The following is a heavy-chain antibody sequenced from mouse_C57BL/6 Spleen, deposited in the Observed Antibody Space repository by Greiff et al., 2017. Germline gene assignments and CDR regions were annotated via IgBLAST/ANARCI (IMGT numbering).Heavy chain of an antibody. D-gene: IGHD1-1*01. CDR2: IHPNSGST. V-gene: IGHV1-64*01. J-gene: IGHJ2*01. CDR1: GYTFTSYW. Sequence: QVQLQQPGAELVKPGASVKLSCKASGYTFTSYWMHWVKQRPGQGLEWIGMIHPNSGSTNYNEKFKSKATLTVDKSSSTAYMQLSSLTSEDSAVXYCARSGTTVVGFDYWGQGTTLTVSS. CDR3: ARSGTTVVGFDY.